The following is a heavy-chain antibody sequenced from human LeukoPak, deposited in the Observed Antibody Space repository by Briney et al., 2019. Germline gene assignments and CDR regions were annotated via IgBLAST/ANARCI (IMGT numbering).Heavy chain of an antibody. J-gene: IGHJ2*01. D-gene: IGHD2-15*01. V-gene: IGHV4-34*01. CDR1: GGSFSGYY. CDR2: INHSGST. CDR3: ASPRDVAVVVGATAGYFDL. Sequence: SETLSLTCAVYGGSFSGYYWSWIRQPPGKGLEWFGEINHSGSTNYNPSLKSRVTISVDTSRNQFSLKLNSMTAADTAVYYCASPRDVAVVVGATAGYFDLWGRGTLVTVSS.